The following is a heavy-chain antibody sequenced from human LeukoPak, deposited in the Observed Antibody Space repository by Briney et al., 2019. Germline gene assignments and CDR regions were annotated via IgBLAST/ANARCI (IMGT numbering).Heavy chain of an antibody. Sequence: SETLSLTCAVYGGSFSGYYWSWIRQPPGKGLEWIGEINHSGSTNYNPSLKSRVTISVDTSKNQFSLKLSSVTAADTAVYYCARGHISSWYRDWFDPWGQGTLVTVSS. D-gene: IGHD6-13*01. CDR3: ARGHISSWYRDWFDP. J-gene: IGHJ5*02. V-gene: IGHV4-34*01. CDR1: GGSFSGYY. CDR2: INHSGST.